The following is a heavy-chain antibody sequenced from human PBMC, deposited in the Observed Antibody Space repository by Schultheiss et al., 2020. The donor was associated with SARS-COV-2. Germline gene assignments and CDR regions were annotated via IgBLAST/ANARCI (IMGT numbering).Heavy chain of an antibody. D-gene: IGHD3-10*01. J-gene: IGHJ4*02. Sequence: ASVKVSCKASGYTFTSYDINWVRQASGQGLEWMGWMNPNSVNTGYAQKFQGRVTMTRNTSISTAYMELSSLRSEDSAVYYCARGRRGSGSFRLTGPTYFDYWGQGTLVTVSS. CDR3: ARGRRGSGSFRLTGPTYFDY. CDR2: MNPNSVNT. CDR1: GYTFTSYD. V-gene: IGHV1-8*01.